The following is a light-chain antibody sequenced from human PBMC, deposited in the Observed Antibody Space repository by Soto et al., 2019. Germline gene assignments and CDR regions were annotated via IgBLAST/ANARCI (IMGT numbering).Light chain of an antibody. V-gene: IGKV1-39*01. Sequence: HMYQTPSSLSASVGDRVTITCRASQSISSYLNWYQQKPGKAPKLLIYAASSLQSGVPSRFSGSGSGTDFTLTISSLQPDDFATYYCQQSYSTPAAFGGGTQVAIK. CDR2: AAS. J-gene: IGKJ4*01. CDR3: QQSYSTPAA. CDR1: QSISSY.